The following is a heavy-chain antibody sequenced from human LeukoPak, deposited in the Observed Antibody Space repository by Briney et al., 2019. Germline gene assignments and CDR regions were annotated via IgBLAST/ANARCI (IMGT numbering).Heavy chain of an antibody. D-gene: IGHD2-2*01. CDR2: IYYSGST. Sequence: SETLSLTCTVSGGSISSYYWSWIRQPAGKGLEWIGSIYYSGSTCYNPSLKSRVTISVDTSKNQFSLKLSSVTAADTAVYYCARQNCSSTSCYAHLIIYYYYYMDVWGKGTTVTVSS. CDR3: ARQNCSSTSCYAHLIIYYYYYMDV. CDR1: GGSISSYY. J-gene: IGHJ6*03. V-gene: IGHV4-59*05.